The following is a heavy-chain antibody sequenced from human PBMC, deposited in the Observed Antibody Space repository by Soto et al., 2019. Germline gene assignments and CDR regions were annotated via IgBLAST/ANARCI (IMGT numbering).Heavy chain of an antibody. J-gene: IGHJ5*02. D-gene: IGHD6-6*01. V-gene: IGHV4-59*12. Sequence: SETLSLTCTVSGGSISSYYWSWIRQPPGKGLEWIGYIYYSGSTNYNPSLKSRVTISVDTSKNQFSLKLSSVTAADTAVYYCARGPSIAAPEAFDPWGQGTLVTVSS. CDR2: IYYSGST. CDR3: ARGPSIAAPEAFDP. CDR1: GGSISSYY.